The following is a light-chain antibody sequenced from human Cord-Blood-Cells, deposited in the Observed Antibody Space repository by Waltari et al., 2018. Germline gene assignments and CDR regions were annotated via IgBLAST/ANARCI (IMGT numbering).Light chain of an antibody. CDR3: SSYTSSSTYV. Sequence: QSALTQPASVSGSPGQSITIPCTGTSSDVGGSNYVSWYQQHPGKAPKLMIYDVSNRPSGVSNRFSGSKSGNTASLTISGLQAEDEADYYCSSYTSSSTYVFGTGTKVTVL. J-gene: IGLJ1*01. CDR2: DVS. V-gene: IGLV2-14*01. CDR1: SSDVGGSNY.